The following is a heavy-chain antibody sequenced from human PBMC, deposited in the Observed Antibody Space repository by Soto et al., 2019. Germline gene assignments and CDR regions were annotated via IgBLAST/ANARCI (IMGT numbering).Heavy chain of an antibody. V-gene: IGHV3-30*03. CDR2: ISYDGSNK. J-gene: IGHJ5*02. D-gene: IGHD2-21*01. CDR3: AGDKSWFDP. Sequence: QVQLVESGGGVVQPGRSLRLSCAASGFTFSSYGMHWVRQAPGKGLEWVAVISYDGSNKYYADSVKGRFTISRDNSKNTLYLHMNSLRAEDTAVYYCAGDKSWFDPWGQGTLVTVSS. CDR1: GFTFSSYG.